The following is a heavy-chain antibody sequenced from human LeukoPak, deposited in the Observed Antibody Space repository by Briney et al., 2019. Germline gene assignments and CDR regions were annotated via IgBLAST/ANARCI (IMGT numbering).Heavy chain of an antibody. D-gene: IGHD3-9*01. CDR1: GFTFTDYP. J-gene: IGHJ4*02. CDR3: EDGIRYAFDY. V-gene: IGHV3-48*02. Sequence: GGSLRLSCATSGFTFTDYPMNWVRQAPGKGLDWISNIRTTAEGANYAYYADSVKGRVTISRDDAKNTLYLHMNSLRDDDTVVFYGEDGIRYAFDYWGQGILVTVSS. CDR2: IRTTAEGANYA.